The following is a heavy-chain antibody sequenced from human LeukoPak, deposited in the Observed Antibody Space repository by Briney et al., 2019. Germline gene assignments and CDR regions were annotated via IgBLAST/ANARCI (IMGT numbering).Heavy chain of an antibody. D-gene: IGHD6-6*01. Sequence: GGSLRLSCAASGFTFSSYAMHWVRQAPGKGLEWVAVISYDGSNKYYADSVKGRFTISRDNSKNTLYLQMNSLRAEDTAVYYCARLYSSSAGDYFDYWGQGTLVTISS. CDR3: ARLYSSSAGDYFDY. CDR1: GFTFSSYA. CDR2: ISYDGSNK. J-gene: IGHJ4*02. V-gene: IGHV3-30*04.